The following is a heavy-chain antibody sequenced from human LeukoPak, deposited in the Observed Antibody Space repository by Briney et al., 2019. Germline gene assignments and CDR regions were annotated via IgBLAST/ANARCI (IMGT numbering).Heavy chain of an antibody. V-gene: IGHV4-34*01. CDR3: ARGPYGSGTLRSRSWFDP. CDR2: INHSGST. CDR1: GGSFSGYY. J-gene: IGHJ5*02. Sequence: SETLSLTCAVHGGSFSGYYWSWIRQPPGKGLEWIGEINHSGSTNNNPSLKSRVTISVDTSKNQFSLKLRSVTAADTAVYYCARGPYGSGTLRSRSWFDPWGQGTLVTVSS. D-gene: IGHD3-10*01.